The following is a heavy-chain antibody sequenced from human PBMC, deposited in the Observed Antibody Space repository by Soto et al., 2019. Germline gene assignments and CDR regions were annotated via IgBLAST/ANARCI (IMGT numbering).Heavy chain of an antibody. J-gene: IGHJ4*02. CDR1: GFPFSSYW. Sequence: PGGSLRLSCADSGFPFSSYWMSWVRQAPGKGLEWVANIKQDGSEKYYVDSVKGRFTISRDNAKNSLYLQMNSLRAEDTAVYYCARVYSSGWYSIDYWGQVSLVTVSS. D-gene: IGHD6-19*01. CDR2: IKQDGSEK. CDR3: ARVYSSGWYSIDY. V-gene: IGHV3-7*01.